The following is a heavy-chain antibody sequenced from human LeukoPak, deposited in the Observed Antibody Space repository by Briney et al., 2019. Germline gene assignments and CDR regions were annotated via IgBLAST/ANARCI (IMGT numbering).Heavy chain of an antibody. CDR2: IYSGGST. J-gene: IGHJ5*02. CDR1: GFTVSSNY. CDR3: ARMSPVVVPAAILGWFDP. V-gene: IGHV3-53*01. D-gene: IGHD2-2*02. Sequence: GGSLRLSCAASGFTVSSNYMSWVRQAPGKGLEWVSVIYSGGSTYYADSVKGRITISRDNSKNTLYLQMNSLRAEDTAVYYCARMSPVVVPAAILGWFDPWGQGTLVTVSS.